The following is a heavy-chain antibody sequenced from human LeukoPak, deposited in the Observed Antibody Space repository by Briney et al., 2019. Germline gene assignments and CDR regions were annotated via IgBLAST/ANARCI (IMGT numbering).Heavy chain of an antibody. J-gene: IGHJ5*02. CDR3: AKYLGSCGNSSCPRWFDP. Sequence: GGSLRLSCVASGSTFRVYAMSWGRQAPGKGLEWVSIISGSGGTTYYSDSVKGRFTMSRYNSKNTLYLQMNSLRAEDTAVYYCAKYLGSCGNSSCPRWFDPWGQGTMVTVSS. CDR1: GSTFRVYA. CDR2: ISGSGGTT. V-gene: IGHV3-23*01. D-gene: IGHD2/OR15-2a*01.